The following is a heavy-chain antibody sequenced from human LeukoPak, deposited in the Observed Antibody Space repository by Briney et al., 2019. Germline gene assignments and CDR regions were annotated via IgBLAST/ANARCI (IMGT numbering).Heavy chain of an antibody. J-gene: IGHJ4*02. CDR3: ARGYSYGYRYFDY. D-gene: IGHD5-18*01. V-gene: IGHV4-59*01. Sequence: PSETLSLTCTVSGGSISSYYWSWIRQPPGKGLEWIGYIYYSGSTNYNPSLKSRVTISVDTSKNQFSLKLSSVTAADTAAYYCARGYSYGYRYFDYWGQGTLVTVSS. CDR2: IYYSGST. CDR1: GGSISSYY.